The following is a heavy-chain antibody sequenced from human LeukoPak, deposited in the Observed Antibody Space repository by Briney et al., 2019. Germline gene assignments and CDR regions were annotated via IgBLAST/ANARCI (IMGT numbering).Heavy chain of an antibody. CDR1: GGSVSSGGYY. CDR2: IAYSGST. Sequence: SETLSLTCTVSGGSVSSGGYYCNWIRQHPGKGLEWLGYIAYSGSTYYNPSLKRRFTISVHTSKNQFSLKLNSVTAADTAVYYCARGGNYYDSRISSFDNWGQGTLVTVSS. J-gene: IGHJ4*02. CDR3: ARGGNYYDSRISSFDN. V-gene: IGHV4-31*03. D-gene: IGHD3-22*01.